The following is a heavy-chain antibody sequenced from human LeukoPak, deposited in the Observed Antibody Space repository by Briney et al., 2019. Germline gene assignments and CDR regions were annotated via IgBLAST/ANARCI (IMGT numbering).Heavy chain of an antibody. V-gene: IGHV3-66*04. J-gene: IGHJ4*02. CDR1: GFTVSSNY. D-gene: IGHD5-24*01. Sequence: GGSLRLSCAASGFTVSSNYMSWVRQAPGKGLEWVSVIYSGGSTYYADSVKGRFTISRDNSKNTLYLQMNSLRVEDTAVYYCASQGRWLQFSPFDYWGQGTLVTVSS. CDR3: ASQGRWLQFSPFDY. CDR2: IYSGGST.